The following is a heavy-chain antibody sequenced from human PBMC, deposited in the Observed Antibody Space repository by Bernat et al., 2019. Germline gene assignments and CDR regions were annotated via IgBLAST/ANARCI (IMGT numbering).Heavy chain of an antibody. Sequence: QVQLQESGPGLVKPSETLSLTCTVSGGSISSYYWSWIRQPPGKGLEWIGYIYYSGSTNYNPSLKSRVTISVDTSKNQFSLKLSSVTAADTAVYYCARGYDFWSGYYLLFYFDYWGQGTLVTVSS. D-gene: IGHD3-3*01. J-gene: IGHJ4*02. CDR1: GGSISSYY. V-gene: IGHV4-59*01. CDR2: IYYSGST. CDR3: ARGYDFWSGYYLLFYFDY.